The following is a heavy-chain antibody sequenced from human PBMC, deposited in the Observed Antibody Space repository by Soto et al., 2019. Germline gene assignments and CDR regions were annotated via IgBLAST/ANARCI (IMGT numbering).Heavy chain of an antibody. CDR2: ISSSSSYI. Sequence: VQLVESGGGLVKPGGSLRLSCAASGFTFSSYSMNWVRQAPGKGLEWVSSISSSSSYIYYADSVKGRFTISRDNAKNSLYRKMNGLRAEDTAVYYWARAPTEGDAAEAFDIGGQGTMVTSLQ. D-gene: IGHD6-25*01. J-gene: IGHJ3*02. CDR1: GFTFSSYS. V-gene: IGHV3-21*01. CDR3: ARAPTEGDAAEAFDI.